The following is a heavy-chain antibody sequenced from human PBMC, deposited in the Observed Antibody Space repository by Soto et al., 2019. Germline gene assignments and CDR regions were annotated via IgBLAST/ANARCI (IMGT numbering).Heavy chain of an antibody. J-gene: IGHJ5*02. Sequence: SQTLSLTCAISGDSVSSHNAVWNWIRQSPSRGLEWLGRTYYRSGWNYDYAVSVRSRITINPDTSKNQFSLQLNSVTPEDTAVYFCAREATFVRGIVNHFDPLGQGALVTVSS. D-gene: IGHD3-10*01. V-gene: IGHV6-1*01. CDR3: AREATFVRGIVNHFDP. CDR1: GDSVSSHNAV. CDR2: TYYRSGWNY.